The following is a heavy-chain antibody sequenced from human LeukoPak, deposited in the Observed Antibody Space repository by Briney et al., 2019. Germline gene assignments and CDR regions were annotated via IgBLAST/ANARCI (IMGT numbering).Heavy chain of an antibody. CDR2: IYENDEK. D-gene: IGHD2-15*01. CDR1: GFSFSTGGVG. CDR3: AHRHRGVASDI. J-gene: IGHJ3*02. Sequence: SGPTLVNPTQTLTLTCTFPGFSFSTGGVGVGWICQPPGGALEWLGVIYENDEKLYSSSLQNRLSITKDTSKNQVVLTMANMDPVDTATYYCAHRHRGVASDIWGQGTMVTVSS. V-gene: IGHV2-5*01.